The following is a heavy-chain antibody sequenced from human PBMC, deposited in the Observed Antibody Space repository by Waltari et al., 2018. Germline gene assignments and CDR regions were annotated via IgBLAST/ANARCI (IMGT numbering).Heavy chain of an antibody. D-gene: IGHD3-3*01. Sequence: QVLLVESGGGVVQSGTSLRLSCAASGFTFSNYGMFWVRQAPGKGLGWVAGTSYDGTTQYVLDSVKGRFAISRDNSKNTVYLEMNSLRAEDTAVYYCAKNQTHRKTIGLYYNALDVWGQGTTVVVSS. CDR1: GFTFSNYG. CDR2: TSYDGTTQ. V-gene: IGHV3-30*18. CDR3: AKNQTHRKTIGLYYNALDV. J-gene: IGHJ6*02.